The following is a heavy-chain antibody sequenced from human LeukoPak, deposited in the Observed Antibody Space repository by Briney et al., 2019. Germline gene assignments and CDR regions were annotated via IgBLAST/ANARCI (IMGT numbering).Heavy chain of an antibody. Sequence: ASVKVSCKASAGTFSSYAISWVRQAPGQGLEWMGRIIPILGIANYAQKFQGRVTITADKSTSTAYMELSSLRSEDTAVYYRPRRRYCSSTSCYEIDYWGQGTLVTVSS. D-gene: IGHD2-2*01. CDR2: IIPILGIA. CDR1: AGTFSSYA. CDR3: PRRRYCSSTSCYEIDY. J-gene: IGHJ4*02. V-gene: IGHV1-69*04.